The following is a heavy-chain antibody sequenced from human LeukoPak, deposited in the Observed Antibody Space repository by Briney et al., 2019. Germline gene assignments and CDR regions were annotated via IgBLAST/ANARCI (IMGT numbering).Heavy chain of an antibody. CDR1: GGSINSGSHY. J-gene: IGHJ6*03. V-gene: IGHV4-61*02. Sequence: SETLSLTCTVSGGSINSGSHYWSWIRQPAGKGLEWIGRIYSSGSTNYNPSLKSRVTMSVDTSKNQFSLKLSSVTAADTAVCYCVTSYYYYYFYMDVWGRGTTVTVSS. CDR2: IYSSGST. CDR3: VTSYYYYYFYMDV.